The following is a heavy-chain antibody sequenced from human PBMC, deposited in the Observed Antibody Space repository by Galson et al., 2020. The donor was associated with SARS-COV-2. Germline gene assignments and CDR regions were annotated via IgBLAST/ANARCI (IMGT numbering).Heavy chain of an antibody. V-gene: IGHV3-23*01. CDR2: ISGSGSNT. J-gene: IGHJ4*02. CDR3: AKDGGGWYTSGWYYFDY. CDR1: GFTFNNYA. D-gene: IGHD6-19*01. Sequence: GGSLRLSCAASGFTFNNYAMSWVRQAPGKGLEWVSSISGSGSNTYYADSVKGRFTMSRDNSKNTLYLQTNSLRTEDTAIYYGAKDGGGWYTSGWYYFDYWGQGTLVTVSS.